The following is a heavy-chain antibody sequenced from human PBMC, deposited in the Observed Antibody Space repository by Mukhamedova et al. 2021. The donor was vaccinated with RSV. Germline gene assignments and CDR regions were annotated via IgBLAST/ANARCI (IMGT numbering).Heavy chain of an antibody. V-gene: IGHV1-69*01. D-gene: IGHD2-2*01. J-gene: IGHJ4*02. Sequence: QKLQGRVTITADESTSTAYMELSSLRSEDTAVYYCARALVPATPKYPFLFDYWGQGTLVTVSS. CDR3: ARALVPATPKYPFLFDY.